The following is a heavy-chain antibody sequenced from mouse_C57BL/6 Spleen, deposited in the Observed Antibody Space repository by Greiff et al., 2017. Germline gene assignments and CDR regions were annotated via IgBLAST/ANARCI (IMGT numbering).Heavy chain of an antibody. D-gene: IGHD1-1*01. CDR1: GYAFSSYW. Sequence: VQLQQSGAELVKPGASVKISCKASGYAFSSYWMNWVKQRPGKGLEWIGQIYPGDGDTNYNGKFKGKATLTADKSSSTAYMQLSSLTSEDSAVYFCARGYGSSYDWYFDVWGTGTTVTVSS. V-gene: IGHV1-80*01. J-gene: IGHJ1*03. CDR2: IYPGDGDT. CDR3: ARGYGSSYDWYFDV.